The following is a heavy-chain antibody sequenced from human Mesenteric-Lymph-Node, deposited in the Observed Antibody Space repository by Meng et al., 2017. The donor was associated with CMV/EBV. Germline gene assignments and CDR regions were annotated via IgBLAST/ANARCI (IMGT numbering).Heavy chain of an antibody. CDR3: ARGGFVDTQDY. J-gene: IGHJ4*02. Sequence: SCKASGYTFTNYAMNWVRQAPGQGLEWMGWINPNTGNPTYAQGFTGRFVLSLDTSVSTAYLQISSLKAEDTAFYYCARGGFVDTQDYWGQGTLVTVSS. V-gene: IGHV7-4-1*02. CDR2: INPNTGNP. D-gene: IGHD5-18*01. CDR1: GYTFTNYA.